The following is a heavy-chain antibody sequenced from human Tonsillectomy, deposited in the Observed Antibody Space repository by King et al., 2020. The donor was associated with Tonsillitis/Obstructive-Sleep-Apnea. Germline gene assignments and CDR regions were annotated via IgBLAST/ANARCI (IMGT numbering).Heavy chain of an antibody. D-gene: IGHD3-22*01. J-gene: IGHJ4*02. CDR2: IYYTGST. Sequence: QLQESGPGLVKPSETLSLTCTVSDDSISSSRYYWGWIRQPPGKGLEWIGSIYYTGSTYYNPSLKSRLTISVDTSKNQFSLKLSPVIAADTAVYYCVRHYYYDSSPFDYWGQGTLVTVSS. CDR3: VRHYYYDSSPFDY. V-gene: IGHV4-39*01. CDR1: DDSISSSRYY.